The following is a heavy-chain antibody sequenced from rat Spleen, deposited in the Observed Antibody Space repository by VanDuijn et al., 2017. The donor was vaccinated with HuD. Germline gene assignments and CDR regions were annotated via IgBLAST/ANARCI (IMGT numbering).Heavy chain of an antibody. D-gene: IGHD1-9*01. Sequence: EVQLVESDGGLVQPGRSLKLSCATSGFTFSDYYMAWVRQAPTKGLEWVATISTGGGNTYYRDSVKGRFTISRDNAKNTQYLQMDSLRSEDTATYYCTTGDYGYTRLFVYWGQGTLVTVSS. CDR1: GFTFSDYY. V-gene: IGHV5S13*01. J-gene: IGHJ3*01. CDR2: ISTGGGNT. CDR3: TTGDYGYTRLFVY.